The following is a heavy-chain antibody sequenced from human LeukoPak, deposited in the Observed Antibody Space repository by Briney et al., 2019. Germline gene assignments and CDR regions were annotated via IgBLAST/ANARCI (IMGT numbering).Heavy chain of an antibody. V-gene: IGHV3-30*02. CDR3: AKIPRWEQYAFDI. CDR2: IRYDGSNK. J-gene: IGHJ3*02. CDR1: GFTFSSYG. Sequence: PGGSLRLSCAASGFTFSSYGMHWVRQAPGKGLEWVAFIRYDGSNKYYADSVKGRFTISRDNSKNTLYLQMNSLRAEDTAMYYCAKIPRWEQYAFDIWGQGTMVTVSS. D-gene: IGHD1-26*01.